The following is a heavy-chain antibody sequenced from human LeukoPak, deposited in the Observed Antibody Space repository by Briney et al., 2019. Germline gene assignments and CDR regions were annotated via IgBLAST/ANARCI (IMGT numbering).Heavy chain of an antibody. V-gene: IGHV4-59*01. CDR3: ARDFRSGYPYYYYYGMDV. Sequence: PSETLSLTCIVSGGTISSYYWSWIREPPGKGLEWIGYIYDSGSTNYNPSLKSRVTISVDTSKNQFSLKLSSVAAADTAVYYCARDFRSGYPYYYYYGMDVWGQGTTVTVSS. D-gene: IGHD3-3*01. J-gene: IGHJ6*02. CDR2: IYDSGST. CDR1: GGTISSYY.